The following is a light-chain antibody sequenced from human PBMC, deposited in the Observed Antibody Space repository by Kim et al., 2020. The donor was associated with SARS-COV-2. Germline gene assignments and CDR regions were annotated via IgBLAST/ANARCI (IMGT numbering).Light chain of an antibody. V-gene: IGKV3-15*01. CDR3: QQYDDWPWT. CDR2: GAS. CDR1: QSVSSN. Sequence: VCPGERATLSCRASQSVSSNLAWYLQKPGQAPRLLIHGASTRATGIPASFSGSGSGTEFTLTISSLQSEDFAVYYCQQYDDWPWTFGQGTKVDIK. J-gene: IGKJ1*01.